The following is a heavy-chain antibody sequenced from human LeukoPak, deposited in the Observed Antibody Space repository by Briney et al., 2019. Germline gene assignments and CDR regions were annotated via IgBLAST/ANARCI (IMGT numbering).Heavy chain of an antibody. D-gene: IGHD5-18*01. CDR1: GYSFTSNW. Sequence: GESLRISCKGSGYSFTSNWISWVRQMPGKGLDWVGTFYPSEFYNDHSPLFQGHVPISADKSISTAYLQWSSLKASDTAMYYCARATAVVSFDYWGQGTLVTVSS. CDR3: ARATAVVSFDY. CDR2: FYPSEFYN. V-gene: IGHV5-10-1*01. J-gene: IGHJ4*02.